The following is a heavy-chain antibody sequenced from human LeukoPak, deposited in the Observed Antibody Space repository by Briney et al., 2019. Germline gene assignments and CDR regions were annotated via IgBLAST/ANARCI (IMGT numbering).Heavy chain of an antibody. CDR3: ARLKYGDYGAFDS. J-gene: IGHJ4*02. Sequence: GGSLRLSCAASGFTFSSYWMHWVRQVPGKGLVWVSRITGDGSSTSYADSVKGRFTTSRDNAKNTLYLQTNSLRAEDTAVYYCARLKYGDYGAFDSWGQGTLVTVSS. V-gene: IGHV3-74*01. CDR2: ITGDGSST. D-gene: IGHD4-17*01. CDR1: GFTFSSYW.